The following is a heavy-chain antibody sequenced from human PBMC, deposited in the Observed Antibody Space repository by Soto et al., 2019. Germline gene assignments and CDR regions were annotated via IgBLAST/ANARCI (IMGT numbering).Heavy chain of an antibody. J-gene: IGHJ5*02. D-gene: IGHD1-1*01. CDR2: IHHSGIS. CDR1: GGSVSSGSYY. V-gene: IGHV4-39*07. CDR3: AVTGTYNWFDP. Sequence: SETLSLTCTVSGGSVSSGSYYWSWIRQPPGKGLEWIGEIHHSGISNYNPSLKSRVTMSVDTSKNQFSLKMTSVTAADTAVYYCAVTGTYNWFDPWGQGTLVNVSS.